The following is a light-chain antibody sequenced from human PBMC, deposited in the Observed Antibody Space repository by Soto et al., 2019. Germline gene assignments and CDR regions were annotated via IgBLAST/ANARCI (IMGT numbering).Light chain of an antibody. CDR3: QTYYRVPLT. V-gene: IGKV4-1*01. CDR2: WAS. Sequence: DIVMTQSPDSLAVSLGERATINCKSSQSLLANCNNKNCLAWYQHKPGQPPKMLILWASTRESGVPDRFSASGSATDFTLTINSLQAEDVAVYYCQTYYRVPLTFGGGTKVELK. J-gene: IGKJ4*01. CDR1: QSLLANCNNKNC.